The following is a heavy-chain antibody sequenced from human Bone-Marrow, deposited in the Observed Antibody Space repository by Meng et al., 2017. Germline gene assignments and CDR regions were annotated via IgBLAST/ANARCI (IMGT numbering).Heavy chain of an antibody. D-gene: IGHD6-19*01. CDR1: GGSSSSIDW. J-gene: IGHJ4*02. V-gene: IGHV4/OR15-8*02. CDR3: ASWIYSCGWQ. Sequence: GSLRLSCVVSGGSSSSIDWWSWVRQPPGKGLGWIGEIYHGGDTNYNPSLKSRVTIAIDRSKNQFSLKLSSVTAADTAVYYCASWIYSCGWQWGQGTLVTVSS. CDR2: IYHGGDT.